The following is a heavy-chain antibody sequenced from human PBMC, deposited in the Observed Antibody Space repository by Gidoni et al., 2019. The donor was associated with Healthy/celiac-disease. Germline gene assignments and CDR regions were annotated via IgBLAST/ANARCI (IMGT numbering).Heavy chain of an antibody. V-gene: IGHV3-49*04. CDR2: IRSKAYGGTT. CDR3: TIGSSGWYNWFDP. D-gene: IGHD6-19*01. Sequence: EVQLVESGGGLVQPGRSLRLSCTASGFTFGDYAMSWVRQAPGKGLEWVGFIRSKAYGGTTEYAASVKGRFTISRDDSKSIAYLQMNSLKTEDTAVYYCTIGSSGWYNWFDPWGQGTLVTVSS. CDR1: GFTFGDYA. J-gene: IGHJ5*02.